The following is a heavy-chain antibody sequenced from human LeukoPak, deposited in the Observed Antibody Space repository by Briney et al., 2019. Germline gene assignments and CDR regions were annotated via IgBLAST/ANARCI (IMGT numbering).Heavy chain of an antibody. J-gene: IGHJ4*02. CDR1: GYTFTSYG. CDR2: ISAYNGNT. V-gene: IGHV1-18*01. CDR3: ARDPGSYYDILTGGSPFDY. D-gene: IGHD3-9*01. Sequence: ASVKVSCKASGYTFTSYGISWVRQAPGQGLEWMGWISAYNGNTNYAQKLQGRVTMTTDISTSTAYMELRSLRSDDTAVYYCARDPGSYYDILTGGSPFDYWGQGTLVTVSS.